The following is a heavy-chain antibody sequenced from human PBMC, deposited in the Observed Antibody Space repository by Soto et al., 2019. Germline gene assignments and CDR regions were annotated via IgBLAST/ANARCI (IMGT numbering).Heavy chain of an antibody. J-gene: IGHJ6*02. CDR1: GFSLSSHG. D-gene: IGHD1-26*01. CDR2: IWYDGSKE. V-gene: IGHV3-33*01. CDR3: AREATSRPYYYYTMDV. Sequence: VQVVESGGGVVQAGRSLRLSCAASGFSLSSHGMHWVRQAPGKGLEWVAVIWYDGSKEYYADSVKGRFTITRDNSKNTLYLQMNSLRAEDTAVYYCAREATSRPYYYYTMDVWGQGTTVTVSS.